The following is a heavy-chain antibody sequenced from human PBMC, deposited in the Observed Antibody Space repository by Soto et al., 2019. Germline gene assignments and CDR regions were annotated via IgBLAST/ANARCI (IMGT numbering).Heavy chain of an antibody. V-gene: IGHV4-59*01. Sequence: QVQLQESGPGLVKPSETLSLTCTVSGGSISDYHWSWIRQPPGEGLEWIGHIYYGGGTSFNPSLKSRVTISIDTSKNQFSLKLSSVTAADTAIYYCARWAYSGGSGSFDYWGQGTLVTVSA. CDR2: IYYGGGT. D-gene: IGHD3-22*01. CDR3: ARWAYSGGSGSFDY. J-gene: IGHJ4*02. CDR1: GGSISDYH.